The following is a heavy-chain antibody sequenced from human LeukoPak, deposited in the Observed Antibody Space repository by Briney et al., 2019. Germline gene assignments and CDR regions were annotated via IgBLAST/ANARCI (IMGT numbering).Heavy chain of an antibody. CDR2: NSGSGGST. V-gene: IGHV3-23*01. CDR1: GFTFSSYA. D-gene: IGHD6-19*01. J-gene: IGHJ4*02. Sequence: PGGSLRLSCGASGFTFSSYAMSWVRQAPRKGLEWVSANSGSGGSTYYADSVKGRFTISRDNSKNTLYLPMNSLRAEDPAVYYCAKDGGGSGFDYWGQGTLVTVSS. CDR3: AKDGGGSGFDY.